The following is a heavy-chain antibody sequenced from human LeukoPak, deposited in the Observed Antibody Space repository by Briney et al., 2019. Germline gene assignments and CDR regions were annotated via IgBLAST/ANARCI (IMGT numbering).Heavy chain of an antibody. J-gene: IGHJ4*02. Sequence: AGTLRLSCSASGFTISSYDLSWIHPVPGKGLVRVSGISASGGSTNYADSVRGRFTISRDNSKNTLYVQMNSLRDEDTALYYCAKDQRWESPHYLDSWGQGTLVTVSS. D-gene: IGHD1-26*01. CDR2: ISASGGST. CDR1: GFTISSYD. V-gene: IGHV3-23*01. CDR3: AKDQRWESPHYLDS.